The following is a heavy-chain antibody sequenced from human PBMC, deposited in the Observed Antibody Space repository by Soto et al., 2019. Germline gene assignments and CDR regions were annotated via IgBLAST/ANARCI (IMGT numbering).Heavy chain of an antibody. D-gene: IGHD2-21*01. CDR1: GFTFSSYS. CDR3: ARGLGVANNWFDP. CDR2: ISSSSSTI. V-gene: IGHV3-48*02. J-gene: IGHJ5*02. Sequence: GESLKISCAASGFTFSSYSMNWVRQAPGKGLEWVSYISSSSSTIYYADSVKGRFTISRDNAKNSLYLQMNSLRDEDTAVYYCARGLGVANNWFDPWGQGTLVTVSS.